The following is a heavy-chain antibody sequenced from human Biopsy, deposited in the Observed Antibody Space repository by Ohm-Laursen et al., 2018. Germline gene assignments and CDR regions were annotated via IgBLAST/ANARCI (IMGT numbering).Heavy chain of an antibody. V-gene: IGHV1-2*02. CDR3: ALQSVAQMKNFDY. D-gene: IGHD6-19*01. CDR2: ISPKSGDT. J-gene: IGHJ4*02. CDR1: GFSFTGYY. Sequence: ASVKVSCKASGFSFTGYYIHWVRQAPGQGLEWMGWISPKSGDTNYAHKFQGNITMTRDTSMSTAYMEMSRLRCDDTAAYYCALQSVAQMKNFDYWGQGTLVTVSS.